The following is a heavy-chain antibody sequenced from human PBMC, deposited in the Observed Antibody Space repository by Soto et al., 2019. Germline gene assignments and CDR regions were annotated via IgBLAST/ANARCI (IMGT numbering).Heavy chain of an antibody. J-gene: IGHJ5*02. V-gene: IGHV1-18*01. CDR1: GYTFSNYG. CDR2: ISLYSDGT. CDR3: ARVVPGAEAWFGP. Sequence: GAAVKVSCKTSGYTFSNYGITWVRQAPGQPLEWLGWISLYSDGTNYAQKFQGRVSMTTDTSTTTAYMELRSLRSDDTAVYYCARVVPGAEAWFGPWGQGTLVTVSS. D-gene: IGHD2-2*01.